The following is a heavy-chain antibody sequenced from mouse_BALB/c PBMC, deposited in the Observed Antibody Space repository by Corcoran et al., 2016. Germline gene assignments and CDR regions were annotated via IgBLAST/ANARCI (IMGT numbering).Heavy chain of an antibody. CDR3: ARFPRNYHYFEI. Sequence: EVQLQQSGAELVKPGASVKLSCTASGFNIKDTYMHWVKQRPEQGLEWIGRIDPANGNTKYDPKLQGKATITADTSSNTAYLQISSLTSEYTAVYYCARFPRNYHYFEIWALCTTLTVPS. CDR1: GFNIKDTY. V-gene: IGHV14-3*02. J-gene: IGHJ2*01. D-gene: IGHD2-1*01. CDR2: IDPANGNT.